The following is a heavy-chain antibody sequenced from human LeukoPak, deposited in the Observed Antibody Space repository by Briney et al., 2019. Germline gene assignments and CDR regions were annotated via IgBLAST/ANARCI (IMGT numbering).Heavy chain of an antibody. Sequence: GGSLRLSCAVSGFTFSSYAMSWVRQAPGKGLEWVSYISSSGSTIYYADSVKGRFTISRDNAKNSLYLQMNSLRAEDTAVYYCARQIQSSPRGGYYGMDVWGQGTTVTVSS. D-gene: IGHD3-16*01. J-gene: IGHJ6*02. V-gene: IGHV3-48*03. CDR2: ISSSGSTI. CDR3: ARQIQSSPRGGYYGMDV. CDR1: GFTFSSYA.